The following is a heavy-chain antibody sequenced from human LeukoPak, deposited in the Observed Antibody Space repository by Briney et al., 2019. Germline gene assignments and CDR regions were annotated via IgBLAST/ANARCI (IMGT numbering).Heavy chain of an antibody. V-gene: IGHV3-7*01. CDR1: GFSFSDYW. Sequence: PGGSLRLSCSASGFSFSDYWMSWVRQAPGKGLEWVANIRRDGGEKHYVDSVKGRSTISRDNAKNSLYLQMNSLRAEDTAVYYCARDGYDSIWGQGTRVTVSS. D-gene: IGHD3-22*01. CDR3: ARDGYDSI. CDR2: IRRDGGEK. J-gene: IGHJ4*02.